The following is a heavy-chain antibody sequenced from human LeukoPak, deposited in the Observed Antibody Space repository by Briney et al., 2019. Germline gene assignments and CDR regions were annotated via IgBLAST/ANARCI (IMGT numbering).Heavy chain of an antibody. CDR3: AFNNNFKY. D-gene: IGHD4-11*01. Sequence: GGSLLLSCGGSGLSFSGQWMNWVRQAPGQGLEWVANIKYDGSEKYYVDSVKGRFTISRDDAKNSLSLQMSNVRAEDTAVYYCAFNNNFKYWGQGTQVTVSS. J-gene: IGHJ4*02. CDR2: IKYDGSEK. V-gene: IGHV3-7*01. CDR1: GLSFSGQW.